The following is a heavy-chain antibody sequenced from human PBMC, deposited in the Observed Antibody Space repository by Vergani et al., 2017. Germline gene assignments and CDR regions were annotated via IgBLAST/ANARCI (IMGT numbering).Heavy chain of an antibody. CDR2: SYYSGST. CDR3: ARHSTVEWLVKLGWIDP. V-gene: IGHV4-39*01. J-gene: IGHJ5*02. CDR1: GASIRSSNYY. D-gene: IGHD6-19*01. Sequence: QLQLQESGPGLVKPSATLSLTCSVSGASIRSSNYYWGWIRQPPGKGLEWIASSYYSGSTYYNPSLKSRVTISVDTSKNQFSLKLSSVTAAGTGVYFCARHSTVEWLVKLGWIDPWGQGILVTVSS.